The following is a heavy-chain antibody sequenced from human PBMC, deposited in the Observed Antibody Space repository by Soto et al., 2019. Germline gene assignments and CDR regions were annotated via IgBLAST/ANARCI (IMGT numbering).Heavy chain of an antibody. Sequence: PSETLSLTCTVSGGSISSYYWSWIRQPPGKGLEWIGYIYYSGSTNYNPSLKSRVTISVDTSKNQFSLKLSSVTAADTAVYYCTRNDKGKLDYWGQGTLVTVSS. CDR1: GGSISSYY. V-gene: IGHV4-59*01. CDR2: IYYSGST. D-gene: IGHD6-13*01. J-gene: IGHJ4*02. CDR3: TRNDKGKLDY.